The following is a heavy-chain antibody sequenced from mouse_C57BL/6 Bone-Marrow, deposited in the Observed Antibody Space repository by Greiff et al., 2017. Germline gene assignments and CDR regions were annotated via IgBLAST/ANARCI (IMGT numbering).Heavy chain of an antibody. CDR2: IWAGGGT. CDR3: SRDPSTMITKYARDY. D-gene: IGHD2-4*01. V-gene: IGHV2-9*02. J-gene: IGHJ4*01. Sequence: VKLMESGPGLVAPSQCLSITCTVSGFSLTSYGVHWVRQPPGKGLEWLGVIWAGGGTNYNSALMSRLGISKDNSKSQVFLKMNSLQTDDTAMYYCSRDPSTMITKYARDYWCQGTSVTVSS. CDR1: GFSLTSYG.